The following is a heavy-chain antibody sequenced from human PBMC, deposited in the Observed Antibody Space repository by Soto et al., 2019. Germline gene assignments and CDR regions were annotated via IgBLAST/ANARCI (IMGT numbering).Heavy chain of an antibody. J-gene: IGHJ4*02. CDR3: AKVVVAATRHTDFDS. D-gene: IGHD2-15*01. V-gene: IGHV4-39*01. CDR2: IYYDGST. Sequence: PXETLSLTCTVSGGSINSKNYYWACIRQPPGKGLAWIASIYYDGSTYYNPSLKSRVTISIDTSKNQFSLRLRSVTAADTAIYYCAKVVVAATRHTDFDSWGQGTLVTVSS. CDR1: GGSINSKNYY.